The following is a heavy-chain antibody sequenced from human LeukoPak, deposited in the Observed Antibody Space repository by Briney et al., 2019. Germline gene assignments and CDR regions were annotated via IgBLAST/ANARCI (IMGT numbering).Heavy chain of an antibody. CDR2: INHSGST. CDR3: ARVKSDSSGYYYSPLDY. D-gene: IGHD3-22*01. CDR1: GGSFSDYY. J-gene: IGHJ4*02. V-gene: IGHV4-34*01. Sequence: PSETLSLTCAVYGGSFSDYYWSWIRQPPGKGLEWIGEINHSGSTSYNPSLKSRVAISVDTSKNQFSLKLSSVTAADTAVYYCARVKSDSSGYYYSPLDYWGQGTLVTVSS.